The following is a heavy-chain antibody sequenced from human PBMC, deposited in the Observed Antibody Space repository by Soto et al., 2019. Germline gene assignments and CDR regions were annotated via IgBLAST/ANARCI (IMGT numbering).Heavy chain of an antibody. V-gene: IGHV3-11*06. D-gene: IGHD4-17*01. J-gene: IGHJ5*02. CDR3: ARDHRPPPPTGSLWFDP. Sequence: QVQLVESGGGLVKPGGSMRLCCAASGFTCSDYSMSWIRQAPGKGLEWVSYISSSSSYTNYADSVKGRFTISRDNAKNSLYLQMTSLRAEDTAVYYCARDHRPPPPTGSLWFDPWGQGTLVTVSS. CDR2: ISSSSSYT. CDR1: GFTCSDYS.